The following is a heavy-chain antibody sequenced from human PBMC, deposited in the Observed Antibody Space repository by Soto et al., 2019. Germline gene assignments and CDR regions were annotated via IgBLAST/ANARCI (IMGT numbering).Heavy chain of an antibody. J-gene: IGHJ6*03. CDR2: IYYSGST. Sequence: SETLSLTCTVSGGSISSSSYYWGWIRQPPGKGLEWIGSIYYSGSTYYNPSLKSRVTISVDTSKNQFSLKLSSVTAADTAVYYCARVARYCSSTSCYSYYMDVWGKGTTVTVSS. V-gene: IGHV4-39*01. CDR3: ARVARYCSSTSCYSYYMDV. D-gene: IGHD2-2*01. CDR1: GGSISSSSYY.